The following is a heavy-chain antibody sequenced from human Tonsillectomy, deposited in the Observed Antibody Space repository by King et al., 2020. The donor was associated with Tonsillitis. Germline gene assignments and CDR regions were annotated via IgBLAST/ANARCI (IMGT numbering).Heavy chain of an antibody. CDR1: GYTFTTYG. CDR3: ARGHEDWFFDL. J-gene: IGHJ2*01. V-gene: IGHV1-18*04. Sequence: QLVQSGAEVKKPGASVKVSCKASGYTFTTYGINWVRQAPGQGLECMGWISTYNGETDYAQKFQGRVTLTTNTSTSTVYMELRSLRSDDTAVYYGARGHEDWFFDLWGRGTLVTVSS. CDR2: ISTYNGET.